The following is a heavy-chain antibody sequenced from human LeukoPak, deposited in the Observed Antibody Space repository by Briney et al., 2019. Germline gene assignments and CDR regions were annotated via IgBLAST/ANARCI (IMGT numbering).Heavy chain of an antibody. J-gene: IGHJ4*02. V-gene: IGHV3-23*01. CDR3: AKAGDSSSWYEDFDY. CDR1: GFTFSSYG. D-gene: IGHD6-13*01. CDR2: ISGSGGST. Sequence: GGTLRLSCAASGFTFSSYGMSWVRQAPGKGLEWVSDISGSGGSTYYADSVKGRFTISRDNSKNTLYLQMNSLRAEDTAVYYCAKAGDSSSWYEDFDYWGQGTLVTVSS.